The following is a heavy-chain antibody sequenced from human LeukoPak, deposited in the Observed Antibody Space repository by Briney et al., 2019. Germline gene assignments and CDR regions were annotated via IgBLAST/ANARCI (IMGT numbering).Heavy chain of an antibody. V-gene: IGHV4-34*01. CDR1: GFTFSNAW. Sequence: PGGSLRLSCAASGFTFSNAWMSWVRQAPGKGLEWIGEINHSGSTNYNPSLKSRVTISVDTSKNQFSLKLRSVTAADTAVYYCARTRIAFDYWGQGTLVTVSS. J-gene: IGHJ4*02. D-gene: IGHD2/OR15-2a*01. CDR2: INHSGST. CDR3: ARTRIAFDY.